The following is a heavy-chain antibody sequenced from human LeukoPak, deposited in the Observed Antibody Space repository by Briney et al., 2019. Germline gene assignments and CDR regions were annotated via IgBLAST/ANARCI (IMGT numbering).Heavy chain of an antibody. V-gene: IGHV3-73*01. CDR3: TRGRYNWNYDY. CDR1: GFTFSGSA. D-gene: IGHD1-7*01. J-gene: IGHJ4*02. CDR2: IRSKANSYAT. Sequence: GGSLRLSCAASGFTFSGSAMHWARQASGKGLEWVGRIRSKANSYATAYAASVKGRFTISRDDSKNTAYLQMNSLKTEDTAVYYCTRGRYNWNYDYWGQGTLVTVSS.